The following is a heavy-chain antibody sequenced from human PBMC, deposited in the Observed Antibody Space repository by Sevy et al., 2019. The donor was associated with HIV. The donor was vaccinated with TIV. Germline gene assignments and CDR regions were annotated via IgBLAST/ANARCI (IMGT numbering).Heavy chain of an antibody. J-gene: IGHJ4*02. CDR2: IYHSGYS. D-gene: IGHD6-19*01. V-gene: IGHV4-38-2*01. CDR1: GYSISSDYY. Sequence: SETLSLTCAVSGYSISSDYYWGWIRQPPGKGLEWIGSIYHSGYSYYNPSLKSRVTISVDTSKTQFSLKLSSVIAADTAVFYCARAIGTQVAGLYYFDYWGQGTLVTVSS. CDR3: ARAIGTQVAGLYYFDY.